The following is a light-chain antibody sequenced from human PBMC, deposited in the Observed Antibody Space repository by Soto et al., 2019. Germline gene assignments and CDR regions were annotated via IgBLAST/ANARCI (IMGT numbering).Light chain of an antibody. CDR1: QSINTY. Sequence: IQMTQSPSSLSASVGDRVTITCRASQSINTYLNWYQQKPGKAPKLLIYTTSSLQSGVPSRFSGSGSGTDFTLTISSLQPEDFATYYCQQSHSTLTFGGGTKVEIK. J-gene: IGKJ4*01. CDR2: TTS. V-gene: IGKV1-39*01. CDR3: QQSHSTLT.